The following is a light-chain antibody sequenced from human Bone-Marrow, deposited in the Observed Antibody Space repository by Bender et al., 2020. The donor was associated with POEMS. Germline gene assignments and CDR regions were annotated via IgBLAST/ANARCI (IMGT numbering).Light chain of an antibody. CDR2: QDT. CDR1: KLGNKY. J-gene: IGLJ2*01. CDR3: QAWDTSTSI. Sequence: SYELTQPPSVSVSPGQTASITCSGDKLGNKYVCWYQQKPGQSPLLVIYQDTQRPSGIPERFSGSNSGNTATLTISGTQAMDEADYYCQAWDTSTSIFGGGTKLTVL. V-gene: IGLV3-1*01.